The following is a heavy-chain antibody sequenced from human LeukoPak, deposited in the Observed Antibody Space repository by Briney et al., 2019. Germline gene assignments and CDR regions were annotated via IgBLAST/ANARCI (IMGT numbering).Heavy chain of an antibody. V-gene: IGHV3-30-3*01. CDR3: ARDGHCSGGGCHTNFDY. CDR2: ISSDGFNK. D-gene: IGHD2-15*01. CDR1: GFTFSNYA. Sequence: PGRSLRLSCVASGFTFSNYAIHWVRQAPGKALEWVSIISSDGFNKYYADSVKGRFTISRDNSKNTLYLQMSSLRPEDTALYYCARDGHCSGGGCHTNFDYWGQGTLVTVSS. J-gene: IGHJ4*02.